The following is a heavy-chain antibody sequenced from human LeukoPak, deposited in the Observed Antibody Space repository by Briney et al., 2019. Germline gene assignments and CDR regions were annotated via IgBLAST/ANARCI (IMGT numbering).Heavy chain of an antibody. Sequence: GGSLRLSCAASGFTFSSYAMHWVRQAPGKGLEWVAVISYDGSNKYYADSVKGRFTISRDNSKNTLYLQMNSLRAEDTAVYYCAREEYSSSSGGYYFDYWGQGTTVTVSS. V-gene: IGHV3-30*01. D-gene: IGHD6-6*01. CDR3: AREEYSSSSGGYYFDY. CDR1: GFTFSSYA. J-gene: IGHJ4*03. CDR2: ISYDGSNK.